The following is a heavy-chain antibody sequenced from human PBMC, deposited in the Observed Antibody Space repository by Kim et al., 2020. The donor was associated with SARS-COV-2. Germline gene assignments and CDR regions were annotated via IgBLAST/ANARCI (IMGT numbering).Heavy chain of an antibody. CDR3: ARDPSGWAITGTPPHDAFDI. CDR2: IWYDGSNK. CDR1: GFTFSSYG. V-gene: IGHV3-33*01. J-gene: IGHJ3*02. Sequence: GGSLRLSCAASGFTFSSYGMHWVRQAPGKGLEWVAVIWYDGSNKYYADSVKGRFTISRDNSKNTLYLQMNSLRAEDTAVYYCARDPSGWAITGTPPHDAFDIWGQGTMVAVSS. D-gene: IGHD1-7*01.